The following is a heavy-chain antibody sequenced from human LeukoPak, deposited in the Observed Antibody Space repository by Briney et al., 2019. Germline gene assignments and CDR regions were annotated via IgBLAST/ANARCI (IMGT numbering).Heavy chain of an antibody. CDR3: ASLWGSKQVATEG. J-gene: IGHJ4*02. CDR2: IIPILGIA. Sequence: ASVKVSCKASGGTFSSYTISWVRQAPGQGLEWMGRIIPILGIANYAQKFQGRVTITADKSTSTAYMELSSLRSEDTAVYYCASLWGSKQVATEGWGQGTLVTVSS. V-gene: IGHV1-69*02. CDR1: GGTFSSYT. D-gene: IGHD5-12*01.